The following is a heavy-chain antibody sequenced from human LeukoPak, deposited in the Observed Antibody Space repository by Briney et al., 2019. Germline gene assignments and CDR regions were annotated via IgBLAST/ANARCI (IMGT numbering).Heavy chain of an antibody. CDR1: GFTFSSYS. D-gene: IGHD2-15*01. J-gene: IGHJ6*02. CDR2: ISSSSSYI. Sequence: GRSLRLSCAASGFTFSSYSMNWVRQAPGKGLEWVSSISSSSSYIYYADSVKGRFTISRDNAKNSLYLQMNSLRAEDTAVYYCARLALSYCSGGSCYSYGMDVWGQGTTVTVSS. CDR3: ARLALSYCSGGSCYSYGMDV. V-gene: IGHV3-21*01.